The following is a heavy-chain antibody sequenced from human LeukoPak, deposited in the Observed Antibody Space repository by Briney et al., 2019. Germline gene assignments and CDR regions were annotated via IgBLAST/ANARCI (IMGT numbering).Heavy chain of an antibody. V-gene: IGHV3-72*01. CDR2: TRNKANSYTT. Sequence: PGGSLRLSCEASGFTFSDHYMDWVRQAPGKGLEWVGRTRNKANSYTTEYAASVKGRFTISRDDSKNSLYLQMNSLKTEDTAVYYCARELITYYYGSGSLPRKSYYYYGMDVWGQGTTVTVSS. CDR3: ARELITYYYGSGSLPRKSYYYYGMDV. D-gene: IGHD3-10*01. CDR1: GFTFSDHY. J-gene: IGHJ6*02.